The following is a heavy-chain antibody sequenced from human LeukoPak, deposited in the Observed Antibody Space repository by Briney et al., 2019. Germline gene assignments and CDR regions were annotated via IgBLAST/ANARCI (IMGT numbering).Heavy chain of an antibody. D-gene: IGHD3-10*01. Sequence: GGSLRLSCAASGFIFSNYGMHWVRQAPGKGLEWVSFIRYDGSHKHYADSVKGRFTISRENSKKTLYLQMNSLRPEDTAMYYCAKDFLKEGSYGSGIDWFDPWGQGAQVTVCS. J-gene: IGHJ5*02. CDR1: GFIFSNYG. CDR2: IRYDGSHK. CDR3: AKDFLKEGSYGSGIDWFDP. V-gene: IGHV3-30*02.